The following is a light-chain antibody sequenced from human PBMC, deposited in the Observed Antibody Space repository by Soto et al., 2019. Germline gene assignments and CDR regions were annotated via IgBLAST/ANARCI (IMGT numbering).Light chain of an antibody. V-gene: IGKV1-5*03. CDR3: QQYNSYEIN. CDR2: NAS. CDR1: QSISSW. J-gene: IGKJ5*01. Sequence: DIQMTQSPSTLSASVGDRVTITCRASQSISSWLAWYQQKPGKAPKLLIYNASSLESGVPSRFSGSGSGTEFTLTISSLQPDDVATYYCQQYNSYEINFGQGKPLDSK.